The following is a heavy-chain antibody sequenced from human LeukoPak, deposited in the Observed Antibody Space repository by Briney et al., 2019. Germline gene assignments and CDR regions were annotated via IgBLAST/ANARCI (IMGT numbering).Heavy chain of an antibody. D-gene: IGHD3-3*01. CDR1: GGSIISGSYY. Sequence: SETLSLTCTVSGGSIISGSYYWSWIRQPAGKGLEWIGRIYTSGSTNYNPSLKSRVTISVDTSKNQFSLKLSSVTAADTAVYYCARGSTRFLEWFPYWGQGTLVTVSS. CDR2: IYTSGST. V-gene: IGHV4-61*02. J-gene: IGHJ4*02. CDR3: ARGSTRFLEWFPY.